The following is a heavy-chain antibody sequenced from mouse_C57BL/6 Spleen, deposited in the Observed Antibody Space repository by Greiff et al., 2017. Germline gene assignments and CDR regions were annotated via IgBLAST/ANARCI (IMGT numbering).Heavy chain of an antibody. V-gene: IGHV1-85*01. J-gene: IGHJ3*01. CDR3: ARETGIAWFAY. CDR1: GYTFTSYD. Sequence: QVQLQQSGPELVKPGASVKLSCKASGYTFTSYDINWVKQRPGQGLEWIGWIYPRDGSTKYNEKFKGKATLTVDTSSSTAYMGLHSLTSEDSAVYFCARETGIAWFAYWGQGTLVTVSA. D-gene: IGHD4-1*01. CDR2: IYPRDGST.